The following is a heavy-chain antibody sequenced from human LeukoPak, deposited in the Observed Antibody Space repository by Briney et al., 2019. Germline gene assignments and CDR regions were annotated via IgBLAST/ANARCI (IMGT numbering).Heavy chain of an antibody. V-gene: IGHV1-69*06. J-gene: IGHJ5*02. CDR2: IIPIFGTA. CDR1: GGTFSSYA. Sequence: ASVKVSCKASGGTFSSYAISWVRQAPGQGLEWMGGIIPIFGTANYAQKFQGRVTITADKSTSTAYMELSSLRSEDTAVYYCAREEYYYGSGSYGWFDPWGQGTLVTVSS. D-gene: IGHD3-10*01. CDR3: AREEYYYGSGSYGWFDP.